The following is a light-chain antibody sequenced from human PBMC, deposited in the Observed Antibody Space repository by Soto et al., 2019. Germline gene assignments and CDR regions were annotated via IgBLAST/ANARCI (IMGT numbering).Light chain of an antibody. J-gene: IGLJ1*01. CDR3: TSYTSSRTYV. CDR2: DVS. CDR1: SNDVGAYNY. Sequence: QSVLTQPACVSGSPVQSITVSCTGTSNDVGAYNYVSWYQQHPGTAPKLMIYDVSNRPSGVSNRFSGSKSGNTASLTISGLQAEDEADYYCTSYTSSRTYVFGTGTKVPVL. V-gene: IGLV2-14*03.